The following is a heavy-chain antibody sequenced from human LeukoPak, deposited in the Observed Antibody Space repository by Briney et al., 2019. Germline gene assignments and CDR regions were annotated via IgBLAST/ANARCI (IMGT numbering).Heavy chain of an antibody. J-gene: IGHJ4*02. V-gene: IGHV1-8*02. CDR2: MNPDSDDR. Sequence: ASVKVSCKASGYTFTGYYMHWVRQATGQGLEWMGWMNPDSDDRGNAQKFQGRVTLTRDTSINTAYMELSSLTSEDTAVYYCARRVWFGVLGYFDYWGQGSLVTVSS. D-gene: IGHD3-10*01. CDR1: GYTFTGYY. CDR3: ARRVWFGVLGYFDY.